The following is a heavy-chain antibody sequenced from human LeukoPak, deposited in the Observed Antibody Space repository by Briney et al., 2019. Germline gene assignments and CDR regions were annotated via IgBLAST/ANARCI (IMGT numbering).Heavy chain of an antibody. J-gene: IGHJ4*02. D-gene: IGHD6-13*01. CDR1: GGSISSSRKY. Sequence: PSETLSLPCTVSGGSISSSRKYWGWLRQPQGQALESNVSIYYSGSTYYNPSLKSRVTISVDTSKNQFSLKLSSVTAADTAVYYCAGIAAAGTGGYWGQGTLGTVYS. CDR3: AGIAAAGTGGY. CDR2: IYYSGST. V-gene: IGHV4-39*01.